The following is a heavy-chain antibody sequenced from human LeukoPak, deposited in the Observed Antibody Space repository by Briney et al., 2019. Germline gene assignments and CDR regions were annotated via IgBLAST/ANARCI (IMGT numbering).Heavy chain of an antibody. D-gene: IGHD3-22*01. CDR2: IIPIFGIA. CDR3: ARTPPDSSGYYYLFDY. Sequence: SVKVSCKASGGTFSSYAISWVRQAPGQGLEWIGRIIPIFGIANYAQKFQGRVTITADKSTSTAYMELSSLRSEDTAVYYCARTPPDSSGYYYLFDYWGQGTLVTVSS. J-gene: IGHJ4*02. V-gene: IGHV1-69*04. CDR1: GGTFSSYA.